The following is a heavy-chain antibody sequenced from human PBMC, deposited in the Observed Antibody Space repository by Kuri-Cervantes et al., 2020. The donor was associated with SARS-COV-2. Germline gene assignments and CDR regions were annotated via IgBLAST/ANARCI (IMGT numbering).Heavy chain of an antibody. D-gene: IGHD5-18*01. CDR1: GGSISSSSYY. Sequence: GSLRLSCTVSGGSISSSSYYWGWIRQPPGKGLEWIGSIYYSGSTYYNPSLKSRVTISVDTSKNQFSLKLSSVTAADTAVYYCARLGGYRSGYNWFDPWGQGTLVTVSS. V-gene: IGHV4-39*01. CDR3: ARLGGYRSGYNWFDP. CDR2: IYYSGST. J-gene: IGHJ5*02.